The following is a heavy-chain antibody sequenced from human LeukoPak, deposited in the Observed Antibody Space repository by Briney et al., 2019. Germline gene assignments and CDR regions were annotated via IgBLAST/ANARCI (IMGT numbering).Heavy chain of an antibody. Sequence: GGSLRLSYAASGFTLSSYSMNWVRLAPGKGLEWVSSISSSSSYIYYADSVKGRFTISRDNAKNSLYLQMNSLRAEDTAVYYCAPYYYGSGTLGYWGQGTLVTVSS. CDR1: GFTLSSYS. CDR3: APYYYGSGTLGY. D-gene: IGHD3-10*01. CDR2: ISSSSSYI. V-gene: IGHV3-21*01. J-gene: IGHJ4*02.